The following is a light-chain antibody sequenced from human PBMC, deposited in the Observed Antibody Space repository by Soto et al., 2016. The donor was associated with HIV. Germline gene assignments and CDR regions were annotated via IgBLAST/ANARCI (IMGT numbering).Light chain of an antibody. J-gene: IGKJ2*01. Sequence: DIQMTQFPSTLSASIGDRVTITCRASQSVSVWLAWYQQKPGKAPNLLIFRTSTLEVGVPSRFSGSGSGTDFTLTLSSVQPDDVGTYYCQQYETYSYTFGQGTKLEIK. CDR3: QQYETYSYT. V-gene: IGKV1-5*03. CDR1: QSVSVW. CDR2: RTS.